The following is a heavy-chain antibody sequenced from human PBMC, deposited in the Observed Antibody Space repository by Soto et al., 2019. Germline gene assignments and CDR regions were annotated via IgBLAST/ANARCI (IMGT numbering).Heavy chain of an antibody. D-gene: IGHD3-16*01. CDR2: TYYRSKWYN. CDR3: ASAYVEMAHYDLFYF. J-gene: IGHJ3*01. CDR1: GDSVSSNSAA. V-gene: IGHV6-1*01. Sequence: PSQTLSLTCAISGDSVSSNSAAWNWIRQSPSRGLEWLGTTYYRSKWYNDYAVSVKSRITINPDTSKNQFSLQLNSVTPEDTAVYYCASAYVEMAHYDLFYFWGQGTMVIGSS.